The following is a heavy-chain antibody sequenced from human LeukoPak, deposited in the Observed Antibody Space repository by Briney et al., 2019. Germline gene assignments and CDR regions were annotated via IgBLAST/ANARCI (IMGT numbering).Heavy chain of an antibody. CDR2: ISYDGSNK. Sequence: GGSLRLSCAASGFTFSTYGIHWVRQAPARGLDGVAVISYDGSNKYYAGSVKGRFTIYRDNSKKTLYLQMNSLRAEDTAVYYCTKDLHTYKLGRFDAFDIWGQGTMVTVSS. CDR3: TKDLHTYKLGRFDAFDI. J-gene: IGHJ3*02. D-gene: IGHD5-24*01. V-gene: IGHV3-30*18. CDR1: GFTFSTYG.